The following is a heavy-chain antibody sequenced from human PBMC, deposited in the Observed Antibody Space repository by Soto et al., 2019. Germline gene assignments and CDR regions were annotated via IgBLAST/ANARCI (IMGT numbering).Heavy chain of an antibody. D-gene: IGHD6-19*01. J-gene: IGHJ4*02. V-gene: IGHV4-39*02. Sequence: SETLSLTCTVSGGSISSSSYYWGWIRQPPGKGLEWIGSIYYSGSTYYNPSLKSRVTISVDTSKNQFSLKLSSVTAADTAVYYCARERAFIAVAAFDYWGQGTLVTVSS. CDR2: IYYSGST. CDR3: ARERAFIAVAAFDY. CDR1: GGSISSSSYY.